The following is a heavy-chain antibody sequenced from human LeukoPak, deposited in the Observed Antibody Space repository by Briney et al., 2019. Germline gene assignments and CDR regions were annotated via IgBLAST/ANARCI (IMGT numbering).Heavy chain of an antibody. CDR1: GGSFSGYY. V-gene: IGHV4-34*01. Sequence: SETLSLTCAVYGGSFSGYYWSWIRQPPGKGLEWIGEINHSGSTYYNPSLKSRVTISVDTSKNQFSLKLSSVTAADTAVYYCARIMWAYYYDSSGYHFDYWGQGTLVTVSS. J-gene: IGHJ4*02. CDR2: INHSGST. D-gene: IGHD3-22*01. CDR3: ARIMWAYYYDSSGYHFDY.